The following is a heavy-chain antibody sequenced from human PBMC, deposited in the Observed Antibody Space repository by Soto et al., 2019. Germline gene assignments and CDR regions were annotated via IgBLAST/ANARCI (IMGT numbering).Heavy chain of an antibody. Sequence: ESMTLSCKGSGYSFAGYWITCVLHKPGKGLDLMGRIDPSDSQTYYSPSFRGHVTISVTKSITTVFLQWSSLRASDTAMYYCARQIYDSDTGPNFQYYFDSWGQGTPVTVSS. V-gene: IGHV5-10-1*01. CDR3: ARQIYDSDTGPNFQYYFDS. CDR2: IDPSDSQT. J-gene: IGHJ4*02. CDR1: GYSFAGYW. D-gene: IGHD3-22*01.